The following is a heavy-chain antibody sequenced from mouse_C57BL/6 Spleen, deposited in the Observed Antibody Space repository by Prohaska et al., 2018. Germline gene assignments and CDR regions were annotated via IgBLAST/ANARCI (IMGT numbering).Heavy chain of an antibody. CDR2: ISYDGSN. Sequence: DVRLQESGPGLVKPSQSLSLTCSVTGYSITSGYYWNWIRQFPGNKLEWMGYISYDGSNNYNPSLKNRISITRDTSKNQFFLKLNSVTTEDTATYYCARHYGSSYWYFDVWGTGTTVTVSS. V-gene: IGHV3-6*01. J-gene: IGHJ1*03. D-gene: IGHD1-1*01. CDR1: GYSITSGYY. CDR3: ARHYGSSYWYFDV.